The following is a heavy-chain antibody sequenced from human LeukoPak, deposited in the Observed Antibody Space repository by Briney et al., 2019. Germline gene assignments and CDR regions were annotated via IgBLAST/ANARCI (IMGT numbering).Heavy chain of an antibody. J-gene: IGHJ3*01. D-gene: IGHD1-14*01. Sequence: GGSLRLSCIGSGFAFSNYGIHWVRQTPGKGLEWVAFIRYGVNTQFYADSVKARFTISRDNSKKSLFLQMNSLRPEDTAMYYCAKSRAPTADPDAFDVWGQGTMVTVSS. CDR2: IRYGVNTQ. V-gene: IGHV3-30*02. CDR1: GFAFSNYG. CDR3: AKSRAPTADPDAFDV.